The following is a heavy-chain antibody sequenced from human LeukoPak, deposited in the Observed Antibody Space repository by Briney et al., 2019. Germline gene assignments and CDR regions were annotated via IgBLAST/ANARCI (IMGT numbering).Heavy chain of an antibody. CDR1: GFSFTTYW. CDR2: IYLADSKT. D-gene: IGHD3-16*01. J-gene: IGHJ5*02. CDR3: ARGFGDPGDWFDP. Sequence: GESLKISCKGSGFSFTTYWIGWVRPMPGKVLGWMGIIYLADSKTRYSPSFQGQVTISADKSISTAYLQWSSLKASDTAMYYCARGFGDPGDWFDPWGQGTLVTVSS. V-gene: IGHV5-51*01.